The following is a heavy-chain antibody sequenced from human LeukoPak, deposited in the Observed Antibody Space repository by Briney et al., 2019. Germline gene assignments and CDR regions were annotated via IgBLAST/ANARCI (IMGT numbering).Heavy chain of an antibody. CDR1: GFTFSSYW. V-gene: IGHV3-74*01. Sequence: GGSLRLSCAASGFTFSSYWMHWVRQAPGKGLVWVSRINGDGSSTSYADSVKGRFTNSRDNAKNTLYLQMNSLRAEDTAVYYCASPRYSYGVPTDYWGEGTLVTVSS. CDR2: INGDGSST. J-gene: IGHJ4*02. CDR3: ASPRYSYGVPTDY. D-gene: IGHD5-24*01.